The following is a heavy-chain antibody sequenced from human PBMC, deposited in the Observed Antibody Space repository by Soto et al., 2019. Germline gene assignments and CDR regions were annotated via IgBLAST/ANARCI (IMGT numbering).Heavy chain of an antibody. V-gene: IGHV2-5*02. J-gene: IGHJ5*02. CDR3: AHRPPERGLATFDP. CDR1: VFSLSTSGVA. Sequence: SGPTLVNPTQTLTLTCTFSVFSLSTSGVAVGWIRQPPGKALEWLALIYWDDDKRYSPSLKSRLTITKDTSKNQVVLTMTNMDPVDTATYYCAHRPPERGLATFDPWGQGTLVTVSS. CDR2: IYWDDDK. D-gene: IGHD1-1*01.